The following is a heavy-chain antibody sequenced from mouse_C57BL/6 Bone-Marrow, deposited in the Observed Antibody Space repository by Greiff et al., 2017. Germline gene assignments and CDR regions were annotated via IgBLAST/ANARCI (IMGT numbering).Heavy chain of an antibody. D-gene: IGHD2-3*01. Sequence: VQLQQSGPVLVKPGASVKMSCKASGYTFTDYYMNWVKQSHGKSLEWIGVINPYNGGTSYNQKFKGKATLTVDKSSSTAYMELNSLTSEDSAVYYGARAGYYVAWFAYWGQGTLVTVSA. V-gene: IGHV1-19*01. CDR3: ARAGYYVAWFAY. CDR1: GYTFTDYY. J-gene: IGHJ3*01. CDR2: INPYNGGT.